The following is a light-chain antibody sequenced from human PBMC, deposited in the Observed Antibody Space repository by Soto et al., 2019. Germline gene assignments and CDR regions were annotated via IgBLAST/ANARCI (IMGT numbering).Light chain of an antibody. CDR3: YSYASSNVWV. V-gene: IGLV2-8*01. CDR2: EVT. CDR1: SSDVGGYNY. Sequence: QSALTQPPSASGSPGQSVTISCTGTSSDVGGYNYVSWYQQHPHKVPKLLIYEVTQRPSGVPDRFSGSKSGNTASLTVSGLQAEDEADYYCYSYASSNVWVFGGGTKLTVL. J-gene: IGLJ3*02.